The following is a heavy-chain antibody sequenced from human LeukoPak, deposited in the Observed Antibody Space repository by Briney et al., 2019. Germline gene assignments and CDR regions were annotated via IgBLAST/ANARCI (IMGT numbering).Heavy chain of an antibody. J-gene: IGHJ5*02. Sequence: PGGSLRLSCAASGFTFSSYSMNWVRQAPGKGLEWVSYISSSSSTIYYADSVKGRFTISRDNAKNSLYLQMNSLRAEDTAVYYCARDRQWEKRARFDPWGQGTLVTVSS. CDR3: ARDRQWEKRARFDP. V-gene: IGHV3-48*01. CDR1: GFTFSSYS. CDR2: ISSSSSTI. D-gene: IGHD1-26*01.